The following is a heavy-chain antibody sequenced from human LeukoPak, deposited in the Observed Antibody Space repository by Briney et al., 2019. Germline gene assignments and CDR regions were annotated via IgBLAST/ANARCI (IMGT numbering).Heavy chain of an antibody. V-gene: IGHV1-46*01. CDR3: ARGPAAIAVAGTLGS. CDR2: INPSGGST. CDR1: GYTFTSYY. Sequence: GASVKVSCKASGYTFTSYYMHWVRQAPGQGLEWMGIINPSGGSTSYAQKFQGRVTMTRDTSTSTVYMELSSLRSEDTAVYYCARGPAAIAVAGTLGSWGQGTLVTVSS. J-gene: IGHJ4*02. D-gene: IGHD6-19*01.